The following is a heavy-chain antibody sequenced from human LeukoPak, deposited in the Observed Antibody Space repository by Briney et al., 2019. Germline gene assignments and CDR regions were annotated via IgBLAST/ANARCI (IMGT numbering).Heavy chain of an antibody. V-gene: IGHV4-4*02. CDR3: ARARLGYCSGGSCSRSAFDI. CDR1: GGSITSSNW. D-gene: IGHD2-15*01. Sequence: SETLSLTCGVSGGSITSSNWWTWVRQAPGKGLEWIGEIYYSGNTNYNPSLKSRVTISMDKSKNQFSLKLNSVTAADTAVYYCARARLGYCSGGSCSRSAFDIWGQGTMVTVSS. CDR2: IYYSGNT. J-gene: IGHJ3*02.